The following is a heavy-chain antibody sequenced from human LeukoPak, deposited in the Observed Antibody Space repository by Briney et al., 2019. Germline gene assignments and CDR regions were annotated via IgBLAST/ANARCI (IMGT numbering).Heavy chain of an antibody. CDR2: IGTSVDRT. J-gene: IGHJ4*02. CDR1: GFIFSRYW. D-gene: IGHD6-19*01. CDR3: ARDLDSTGRWDTDS. V-gene: IGHV3-23*01. Sequence: GGSLRLSCAASGFIFSRYWMHWVRQAPGKGLEWVSLIGTSVDRTHYADSVKGRFTISRDNSRNTLYLQMSSLRAEDTALYYCARDLDSTGRWDTDSWGQGTLVTVSS.